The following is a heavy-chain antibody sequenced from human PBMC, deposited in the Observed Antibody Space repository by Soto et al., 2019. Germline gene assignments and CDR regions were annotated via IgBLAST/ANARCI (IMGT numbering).Heavy chain of an antibody. J-gene: IGHJ4*02. CDR1: GGTFSSYA. CDR3: ARGQTGGGWGYYFDY. D-gene: IGHD3-16*01. V-gene: IGHV1-69*12. CDR2: IIPIFGTA. Sequence: QVQLVQSGAEVKKPGSSVKVSCKASGGTFSSYAIDWVRQAPGQGLEWMGGIIPIFGTADYAQKFQGRVTITADESTSTAYMERSRLRSEDTAVYYCARGQTGGGWGYYFDYWGQGTLVTVSS.